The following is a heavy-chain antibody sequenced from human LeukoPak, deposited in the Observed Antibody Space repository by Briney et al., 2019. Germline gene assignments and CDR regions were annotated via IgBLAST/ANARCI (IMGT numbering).Heavy chain of an antibody. CDR3: ARERDDFWSGYYPNDY. D-gene: IGHD3-3*01. J-gene: IGHJ4*02. Sequence: SETLSLTCTVSGGSISSGSYYWSWIRQPAGKGLEWIGRIYTSGSTNYNPSLKSRVTMSVDTSKNQFSLKLSSVTAADTAVYYCARERDDFWSGYYPNDYWGQGTLVTVSS. CDR1: GGSISSGSYY. V-gene: IGHV4-61*02. CDR2: IYTSGST.